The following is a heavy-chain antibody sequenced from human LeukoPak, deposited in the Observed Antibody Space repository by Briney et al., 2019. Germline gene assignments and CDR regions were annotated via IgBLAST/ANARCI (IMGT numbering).Heavy chain of an antibody. V-gene: IGHV3-23*01. J-gene: IGHJ4*02. CDR1: GFTFGSYA. CDR3: AKEWAGGKITMIVVAL. D-gene: IGHD3-22*01. CDR2: ISGSGGST. Sequence: GGSLRLSXAASGFTFGSYAMSWVRQAPGKGLEWVSAISGSGGSTYYADSVKGRFTISRDNSKNTLYLQMNSLRAEDTAVYYCAKEWAGGKITMIVVALWGQGTLVTVSS.